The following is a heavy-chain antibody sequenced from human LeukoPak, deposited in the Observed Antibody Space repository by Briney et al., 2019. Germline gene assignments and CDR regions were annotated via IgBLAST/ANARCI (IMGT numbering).Heavy chain of an antibody. D-gene: IGHD5-18*01. CDR1: GGSISSSSYY. J-gene: IGHJ4*02. CDR2: IYYSGRT. CDR3: AREGYSYGLFDY. V-gene: IGHV4-39*07. Sequence: SEALSLTCTVSGGSISSSSYYWGWIRQPPGKGLEWIGSIYYSGRTNYNPSLKSRVTISVDTSKNQFSLKLSSVTAADTAVYYCAREGYSYGLFDYWGQGTLVTVSS.